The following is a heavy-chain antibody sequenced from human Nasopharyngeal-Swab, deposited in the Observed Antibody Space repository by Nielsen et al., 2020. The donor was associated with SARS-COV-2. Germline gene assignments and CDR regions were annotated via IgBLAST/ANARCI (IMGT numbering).Heavy chain of an antibody. CDR1: GFTFSSYG. CDR3: ARERKWEHGGPTLDY. D-gene: IGHD1-26*01. V-gene: IGHV3-33*01. J-gene: IGHJ4*02. CDR2: LWYDGSNK. Sequence: GESLKISCAASGFTFSSYGMHWVRQAPGKGLEWVAVLWYDGSNKYYADSVKGRFTISRDNSKNTLYLQMNSLSAEDTAVYYCARERKWEHGGPTLDYWGQGTLVTVSS.